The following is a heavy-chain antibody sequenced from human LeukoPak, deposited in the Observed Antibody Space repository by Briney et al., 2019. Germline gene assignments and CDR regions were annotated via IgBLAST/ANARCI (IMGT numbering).Heavy chain of an antibody. V-gene: IGHV3-66*01. CDR2: IYSGGST. CDR1: GVSVSSNY. Sequence: GGSLRLSCAASGVSVSSNYWSWVRQAPGKGLEWVAVIYSGGSTYYADSVKGRFTISRDNPNNALYLQMNSPRAEDTAVYYCAKEAAAGYYYGMDVWGQGTTVTVSS. J-gene: IGHJ6*02. CDR3: AKEAAAGYYYGMDV. D-gene: IGHD6-13*01.